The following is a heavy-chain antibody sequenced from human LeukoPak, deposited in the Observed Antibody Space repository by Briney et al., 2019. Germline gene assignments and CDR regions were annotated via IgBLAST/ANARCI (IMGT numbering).Heavy chain of an antibody. CDR1: GYTFTSYD. CDR2: MNPNSGNT. CDR3: ARGGGGGYDDSGYYYYGMDV. J-gene: IGHJ6*02. D-gene: IGHD5-12*01. Sequence: GASVKVSCKASGYTFTSYDINWVRQATGQGLEWMGWMNPNSGNTGYAQKFQGRVTMARNTSISTAYMELSRLRSEDTAVYYCARGGGGGYDDSGYYYYGMDVWGQGTTVTVSS. V-gene: IGHV1-8*01.